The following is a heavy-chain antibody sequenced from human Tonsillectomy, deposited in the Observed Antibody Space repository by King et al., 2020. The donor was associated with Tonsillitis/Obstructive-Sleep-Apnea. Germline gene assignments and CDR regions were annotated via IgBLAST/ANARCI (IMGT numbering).Heavy chain of an antibody. J-gene: IGHJ4*02. V-gene: IGHV5-51*01. CDR1: GYRFSTYW. CDR2: IYPGDSDT. CDR3: ARHESGRTELDY. D-gene: IGHD1-1*01. Sequence: VQLVESGAEVKKSGESLKISCKGSGYRFSTYWIGWVRQMPGKGLEWMGIIYPGDSDTRYSPSFQGQVTISVDKSISTAYLQWSSLKASDTAMYYCARHESGRTELDYWGQGTLVTVSS.